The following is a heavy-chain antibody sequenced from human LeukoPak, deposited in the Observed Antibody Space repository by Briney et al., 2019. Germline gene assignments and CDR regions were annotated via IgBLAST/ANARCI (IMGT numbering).Heavy chain of an antibody. CDR1: GDSVSSNSAA. J-gene: IGHJ5*02. CDR3: ARGYSSSSAVKNPNWFDP. CDR2: TYYRSKWYN. V-gene: IGHV6-1*01. D-gene: IGHD6-6*01. Sequence: SRTLSLTCAISGDSVSSNSAAWNWIRQSPSRGLEWLGRTYYRSKWYNDYAVSVKSRITINPDTSKNQFSLQLNSVTPEDTAVYYCARGYSSSSAVKNPNWFDPWGQGTLVTVSS.